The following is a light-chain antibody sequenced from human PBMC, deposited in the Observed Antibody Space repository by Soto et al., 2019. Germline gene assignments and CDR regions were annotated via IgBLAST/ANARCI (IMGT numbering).Light chain of an antibody. J-gene: IGKJ4*01. V-gene: IGKV3-11*01. CDR3: QQRGNWPLT. Sequence: EGVLTQSPDTLSLSPGERATLSCRASESVSTNLAWYQQKAGQAPRLLIYDASNRATGIPARFSGSGSGTDFTLTISSLEPEDFAVYYCQQRGNWPLTFGGGTKVDIK. CDR1: ESVSTN. CDR2: DAS.